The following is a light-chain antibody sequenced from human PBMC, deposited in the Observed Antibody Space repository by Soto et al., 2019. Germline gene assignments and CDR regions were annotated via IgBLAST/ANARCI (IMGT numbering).Light chain of an antibody. CDR3: QQLNIFPPLFT. Sequence: DIQLTQSPFFLSASVGDRVTITCRASQGIRSYLAWYQQRPGKAPELLIYGASTLRTGVASRFSGSGSGTEFTLTISRLQHEDFATYFCQQLNIFPPLFTFGPGTKVDIK. J-gene: IGKJ3*01. CDR1: QGIRSY. CDR2: GAS. V-gene: IGKV1-9*01.